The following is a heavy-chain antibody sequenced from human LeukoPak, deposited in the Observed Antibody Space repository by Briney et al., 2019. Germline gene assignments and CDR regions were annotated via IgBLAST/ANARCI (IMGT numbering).Heavy chain of an antibody. CDR1: GFPFSNYI. V-gene: IGHV3-21*01. Sequence: GGSLRLSCAVSGFPFSNYIMNWVRQAPGKGLEWVASITSSGTYVHYGDSVKGRFTISRDNAKNSLYLQMNSLGTGDTAVYYAATIQSSAYWGPGTLVTVAS. CDR2: ITSSGTYV. CDR3: ATIQSSAY. D-gene: IGHD3-9*01. J-gene: IGHJ4*01.